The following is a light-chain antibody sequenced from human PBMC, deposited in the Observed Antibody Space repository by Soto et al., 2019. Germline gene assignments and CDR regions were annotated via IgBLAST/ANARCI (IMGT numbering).Light chain of an antibody. CDR3: QTYDSSLSGLFV. Sequence: QSVLTQPPSVSVAPGQRVTISCTGSSSNIGAGYDVHWYQQLPGTAPNLLIFGNGNRPSGVPDRFSGSKSDTSASLAITGLQAEDEADYYCQTYDSSLSGLFVFGTGTKVTVL. V-gene: IGLV1-40*01. J-gene: IGLJ1*01. CDR2: GNG. CDR1: SSNIGAGYD.